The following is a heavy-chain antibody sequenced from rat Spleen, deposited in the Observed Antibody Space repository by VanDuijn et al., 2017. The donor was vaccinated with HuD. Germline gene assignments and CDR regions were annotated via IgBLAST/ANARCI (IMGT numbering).Heavy chain of an antibody. CDR3: ARQDYVYYFDY. Sequence: EVQLVESGGGLVQPGRSLKLSCAASGFTFSDYAMAWVRQAPKKGLEWVATIIYDGSSTYYPDSVKGRFTISRDNAKSTLYLQMDSLRSEDTATYYCARQDYVYYFDYWGQGVMVTVSS. J-gene: IGHJ2*01. CDR2: IIYDGSST. V-gene: IGHV5-17*01. CDR1: GFTFSDYA. D-gene: IGHD1-6*01.